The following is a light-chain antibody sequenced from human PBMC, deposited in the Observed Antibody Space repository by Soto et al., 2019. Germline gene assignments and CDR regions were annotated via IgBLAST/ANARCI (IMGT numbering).Light chain of an antibody. CDR2: AAS. V-gene: IGKV1-9*01. CDR3: QQLNSYPPLT. CDR1: PGISSY. Sequence: DIQLTQSPSFLSASVGDIVTITCRASPGISSYLAWYQQKPGKAPKLLIYAASTLQSGVPSSFSGSGSGTEFTLTIISLQPEDFAPYYCQQLNSYPPLTFGGGTKVEIK. J-gene: IGKJ4*01.